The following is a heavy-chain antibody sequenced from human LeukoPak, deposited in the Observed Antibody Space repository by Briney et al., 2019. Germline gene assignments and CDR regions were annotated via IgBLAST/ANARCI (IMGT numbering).Heavy chain of an antibody. V-gene: IGHV4-59*12. CDR3: ATDSSGYP. CDR1: GGSISGYY. J-gene: IGHJ5*02. CDR2: IYYSGST. D-gene: IGHD6-19*01. Sequence: SETLSLTCSVSGGSISGYYWTWVRQPPGKGLEWIGSIYYSGSTYYNPSLKSRVTISVDTSKNQFSLKLSSVTAADTAVYYCATDSSGYPWGQGTLVTVSS.